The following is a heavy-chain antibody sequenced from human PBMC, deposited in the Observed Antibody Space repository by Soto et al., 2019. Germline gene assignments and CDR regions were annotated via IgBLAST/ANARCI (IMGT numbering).Heavy chain of an antibody. CDR3: ARAGVHTAMVHYFDY. D-gene: IGHD5-18*01. J-gene: IGHJ4*02. CDR1: GGTFSSYA. V-gene: IGHV1-69*06. Sequence: QVQLVQSGAEVKKTGSSVKVSCKASGGTFSSYAISWVRQAPGQGLEWMGGIIPIFGTANYAQKFQGRVTITADKSTSTAYMELSSLRSEDTAVYYCARAGVHTAMVHYFDYWGQGTLVIVSS. CDR2: IIPIFGTA.